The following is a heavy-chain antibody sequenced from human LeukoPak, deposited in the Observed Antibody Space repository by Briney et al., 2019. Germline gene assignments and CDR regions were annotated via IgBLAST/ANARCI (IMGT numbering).Heavy chain of an antibody. V-gene: IGHV3-23*01. J-gene: IGHJ4*02. CDR1: RFTFSSYP. Sequence: PGGSLRLSCAASRFTFSSYPMTWVRQAPGKGLEWVSSISDSGVPTYHADSVKGRFTISGDNSKNTLYLQMNSLRAEDTAVYYCAREVMYSYGYDYWGQGTLVTVSS. D-gene: IGHD5-18*01. CDR3: AREVMYSYGYDY. CDR2: ISDSGVPT.